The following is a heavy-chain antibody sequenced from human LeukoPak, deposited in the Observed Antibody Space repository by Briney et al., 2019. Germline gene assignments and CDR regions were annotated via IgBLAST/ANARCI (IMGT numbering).Heavy chain of an antibody. CDR1: GYTFTSYY. CDR3: ARVDY. CDR2: IIPIFGTA. V-gene: IGHV1-69*13. J-gene: IGHJ4*02. Sequence: GASVKVSCKASGYTFTSYYMHWVRQAPGQGLEWMGGIIPIFGTANYAQKFQGRVTITADESTSTAYMELSSLRFEDTAVYYCARVDYWGQGTLVTVSS.